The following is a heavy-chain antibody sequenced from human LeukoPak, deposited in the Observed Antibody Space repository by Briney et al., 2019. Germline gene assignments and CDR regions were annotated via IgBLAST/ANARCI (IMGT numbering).Heavy chain of an antibody. CDR3: AKSPYFYNSGRSVDV. J-gene: IGHJ6*04. V-gene: IGHV3-23*01. CDR2: ISGSGTNT. CDR1: GFTFSSYA. Sequence: GGSLRLSCAASGFTFSSYAMNWVRQAPGKGLEWVSGISGSGTNTYYADSVKGRFTISRDSSKNMLYLHMNRLRAEDTAVYYCAKSPYFYNSGRSVDVWGKGTTVTVSS. D-gene: IGHD3-10*01.